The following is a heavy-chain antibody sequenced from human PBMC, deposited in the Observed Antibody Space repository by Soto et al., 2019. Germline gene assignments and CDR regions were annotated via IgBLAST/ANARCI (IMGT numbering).Heavy chain of an antibody. CDR1: GFTFSSYA. CDR3: AKDGLSGVAATGDECFDY. D-gene: IGHD2-15*01. CDR2: ISGSGGST. J-gene: IGHJ4*02. Sequence: PGGSLRLSCAASGFTFSSYAMSWVRQAPGKGLEWVSAISGSGGSTYYADSVKGRFTISRDNSKNTLYLQMNSLRAEDTAVYYCAKDGLSGVAATGDECFDYWGQGTLVTVSS. V-gene: IGHV3-23*01.